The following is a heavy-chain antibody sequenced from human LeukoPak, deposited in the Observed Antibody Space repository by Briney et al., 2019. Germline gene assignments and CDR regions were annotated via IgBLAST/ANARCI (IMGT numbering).Heavy chain of an antibody. CDR3: AREGGGGYSYGLDY. CDR2: IYTSGST. V-gene: IGHV4-4*09. J-gene: IGHJ4*02. Sequence: PSETLSLTCTVSGGSISSYYWSWIRQPPGKGLEWIGYIYTSGSTNYNPSLKSRVTISVDTSKNQFSLKLSSVTAADTAVYYCAREGGGGYSYGLDYWGQGTLVTVSS. D-gene: IGHD5-18*01. CDR1: GGSISSYY.